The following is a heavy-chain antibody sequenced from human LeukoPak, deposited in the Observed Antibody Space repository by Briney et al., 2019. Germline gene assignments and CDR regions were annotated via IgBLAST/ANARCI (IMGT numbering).Heavy chain of an antibody. Sequence: GGSLRLSCAASGFTVSSNYMSWVRQAPGKGLEWVSVIYSGGSTYYADSVKGRFTISRDNSKNTLYLQMNSLRAEDTAVYYCASAFMPGNEVDHWGQGTLVTVSS. D-gene: IGHD2-2*01. CDR3: ASAFMPGNEVDH. J-gene: IGHJ4*02. CDR2: IYSGGST. CDR1: GFTVSSNY. V-gene: IGHV3-66*01.